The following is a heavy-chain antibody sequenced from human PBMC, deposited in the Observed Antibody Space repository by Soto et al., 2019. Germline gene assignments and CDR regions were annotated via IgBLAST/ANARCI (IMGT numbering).Heavy chain of an antibody. CDR3: PKDKGHCWSGYYSDGFDP. CDR2: ISGSGGST. Sequence: EVQLLESGGGLVQPGGSLRLSCAASGFTFSSYAMSWVRQAPGKGLEWVAAISGSGGSTYYVDSVKGRFTISRDNSKNTLYLQMNSLSAKDTAVYYGPKDKGHCWSGYYSDGFDPWGQGTLVTVSS. J-gene: IGHJ5*02. CDR1: GFTFSSYA. D-gene: IGHD3-3*02. V-gene: IGHV3-23*01.